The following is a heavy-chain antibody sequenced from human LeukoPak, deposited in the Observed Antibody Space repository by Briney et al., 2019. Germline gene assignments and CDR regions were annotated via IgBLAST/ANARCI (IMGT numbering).Heavy chain of an antibody. Sequence: ASVKVSCKASGYTVTSYYMHWVRQAPGQGLEWMGILNPSGGSSSYAQKFQGRVTMTRDTSTSTVYMELSSLRSEDTAVYYCARRPIHYYYYGIDVWGQGTTVTVSS. V-gene: IGHV1-46*01. CDR1: GYTVTSYY. J-gene: IGHJ6*02. CDR3: ARRPIHYYYYGIDV. CDR2: LNPSGGSS.